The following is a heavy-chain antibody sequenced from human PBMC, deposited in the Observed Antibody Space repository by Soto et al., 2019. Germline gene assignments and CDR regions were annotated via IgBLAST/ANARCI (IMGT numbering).Heavy chain of an antibody. CDR1: GGSISSGGYY. CDR3: ARAAGYSGYGYYFDY. CDR2: IYYSGST. Sequence: SETLSLTXTVSGGSISSGGYYWSWIRQHPGKGLEWIGYIYYSGSTYYNPSLKSRVTISVDTSKNQFSLKLSSVTAADTAVYYCARAAGYSGYGYYFDYWGQGTQVTVSS. V-gene: IGHV4-31*02. J-gene: IGHJ4*02. D-gene: IGHD5-12*01.